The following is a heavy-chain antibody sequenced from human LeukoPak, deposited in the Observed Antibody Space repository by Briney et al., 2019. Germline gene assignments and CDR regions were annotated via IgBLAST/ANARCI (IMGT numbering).Heavy chain of an antibody. CDR1: GGSISSYY. V-gene: IGHV4-59*12. CDR2: IYDSGST. Sequence: TSSETLSLTCIVPGGSISSYYWSWIRQPPGKGLEWIGYIYDSGSTNYNPSLRSRVTISVDTSKNQFSLKLSSVTAADTAVYYCARDGFGYEYVWGNYRWEHWGQGTLVTVSS. J-gene: IGHJ1*01. D-gene: IGHD3-16*02. CDR3: ARDGFGYEYVWGNYRWEH.